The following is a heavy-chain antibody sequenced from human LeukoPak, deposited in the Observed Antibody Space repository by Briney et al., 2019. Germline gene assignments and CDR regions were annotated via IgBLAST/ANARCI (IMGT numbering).Heavy chain of an antibody. CDR3: ARAIHGIFIYYMDV. CDR2: ISSSGSTI. V-gene: IGHV3-48*04. J-gene: IGHJ6*03. D-gene: IGHD3-9*01. Sequence: PGGSLRLSCAASGFTFSSYNMNWVRQAPGKGLEWVSYISSSGSTIYYADSVKGRFTISRDNAKNSLYLQMSSLSAEDTAVYYCARAIHGIFIYYMDVWGRGTTVTISS. CDR1: GFTFSSYN.